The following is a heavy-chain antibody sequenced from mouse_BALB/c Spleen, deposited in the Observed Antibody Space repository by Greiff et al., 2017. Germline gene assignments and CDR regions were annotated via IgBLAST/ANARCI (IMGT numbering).Heavy chain of an antibody. V-gene: IGHV1-5*01. CDR2: IYPGNSDT. J-gene: IGHJ3*01. D-gene: IGHD1-2*01. Sequence: VQLQQSGTVLARPGASVKMSCKASGYTFTSYWMHWVKQRPGQGLEWIGAIYPGNSDTSYNQKFKGKAKLTAVTSTSTAYMALSSLTNEDSAVYDCTREGSVLRLRFAYWGQGTLVTVSA. CDR1: GYTFTSYW. CDR3: TREGSVLRLRFAY.